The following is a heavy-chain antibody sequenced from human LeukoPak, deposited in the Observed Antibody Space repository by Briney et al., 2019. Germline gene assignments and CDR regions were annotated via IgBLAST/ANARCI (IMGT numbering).Heavy chain of an antibody. V-gene: IGHV4-4*09. CDR3: ARGLRDEERHYGYYYMDV. CDR2: FYTSADT. J-gene: IGHJ6*03. CDR1: GDSVSGYY. Sequence: SDTLSLTCTVSGDSVSGYYGSWIRQPPGKGLEWIGYFYTSADTNYNPSLKSRVTMSVDTSKNQFSLKLTSVTAADTAVYYCARGLRDEERHYGYYYMDVWGKGTTVTVSS. D-gene: IGHD3-22*01.